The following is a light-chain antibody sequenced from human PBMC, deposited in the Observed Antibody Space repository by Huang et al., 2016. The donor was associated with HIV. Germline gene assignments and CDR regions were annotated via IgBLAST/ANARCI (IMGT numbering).Light chain of an antibody. J-gene: IGKJ1*01. V-gene: IGKV3-20*01. CDR3: QQYGSSPPT. CDR2: GAS. CDR1: QSVSRSY. Sequence: EIVLTQSPGPLSLSPGERATLSGRTSQSVSRSYLAWYQQKPGQAPRLLIYGASSRATGIPDRVSGSGSGTDFTLTISRLEPEDFAVYYCQQYGSSPPTFGQGTKVDIK.